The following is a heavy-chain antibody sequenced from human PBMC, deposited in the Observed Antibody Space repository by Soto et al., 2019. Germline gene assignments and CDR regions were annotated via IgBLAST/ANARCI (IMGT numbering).Heavy chain of an antibody. CDR3: ARAPHRIVVVTAIPSYFDY. V-gene: IGHV4-30-2*01. D-gene: IGHD2-21*02. CDR2: ISHSETT. CDR1: GDSINSRGYS. J-gene: IGHJ4*02. Sequence: QLQLQESGSGLVKASQTLSLTCAVSGDSINSRGYSWSWIRQPPGKGLEWIGYISHSETTYYNPSLKSRLSISMDRSTNQFSLKLKSVSAADTAVYYCARAPHRIVVVTAIPSYFDYWGQGVLVTVSS.